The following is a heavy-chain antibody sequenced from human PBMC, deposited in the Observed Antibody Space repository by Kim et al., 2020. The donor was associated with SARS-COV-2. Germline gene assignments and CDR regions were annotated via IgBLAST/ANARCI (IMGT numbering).Heavy chain of an antibody. D-gene: IGHD2-2*01. CDR3: AKNPQGYCSSTSCYVGY. J-gene: IGHJ4*02. V-gene: IGHV3-23*01. CDR2: ISGSGGST. Sequence: GGSLRLSCAASGFTFSSYAMSWVRQAPGKGLEWVSAISGSGGSTYYADSVKGRFTISRDNSKNTLYLQMNSLRAEDTAVYYCAKNPQGYCSSTSCYVGYWGQGTLVTVSS. CDR1: GFTFSSYA.